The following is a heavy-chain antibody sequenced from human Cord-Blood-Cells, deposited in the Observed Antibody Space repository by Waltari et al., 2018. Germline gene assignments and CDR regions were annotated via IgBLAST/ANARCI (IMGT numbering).Heavy chain of an antibody. CDR2: IKQDGSEK. Sequence: EVQLVESGGGLVQPGGSLRLSCAGSGFTLRSSWVSWVRQAPGKGLEWVANIKQDGSEKYYVDSVKGRFTISRDNAKNSLYLQMNSLRAEDTAVYYCARDISGEDWGQGTLVTVSS. CDR1: GFTLRSSW. D-gene: IGHD1-1*01. J-gene: IGHJ4*02. V-gene: IGHV3-7*01. CDR3: ARDISGED.